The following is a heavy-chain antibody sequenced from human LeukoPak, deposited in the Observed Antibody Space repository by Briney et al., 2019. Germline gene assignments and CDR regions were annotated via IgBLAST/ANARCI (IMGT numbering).Heavy chain of an antibody. CDR1: GFTFTNYA. CDR2: VSYDGTDT. CDR3: VRVSGFCTNGVCPSFDP. D-gene: IGHD2-8*01. Sequence: PGGSLRLSCAASGFTFTNYAMNWVRQAPGKGLEWVATVSYDGTDTSYADSVKGRFAIFRDNSKNTLCLQMNSLRTEDTAVYYCVRVSGFCTNGVCPSFDPWGQGTLVTVSS. J-gene: IGHJ5*02. V-gene: IGHV3-30*09.